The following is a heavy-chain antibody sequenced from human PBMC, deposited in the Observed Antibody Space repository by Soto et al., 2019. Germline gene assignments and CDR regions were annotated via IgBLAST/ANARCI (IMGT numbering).Heavy chain of an antibody. V-gene: IGHV4-31*03. D-gene: IGHD6-13*01. Sequence: QVQLQESGPGLVKPSQTLSLTCTVSGGSISSGGYYWSWIRQHPGKGLEWIGYIYYSGSTYYNPSLKGRVTISVDTSKNQFSLKLSSVTAADTAVYYCAVGIAAADTVAFDIWGKGTMVTVSS. J-gene: IGHJ3*02. CDR3: AVGIAAADTVAFDI. CDR2: IYYSGST. CDR1: GGSISSGGYY.